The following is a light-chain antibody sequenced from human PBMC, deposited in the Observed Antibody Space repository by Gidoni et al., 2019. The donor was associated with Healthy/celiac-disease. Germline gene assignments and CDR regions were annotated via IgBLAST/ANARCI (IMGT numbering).Light chain of an antibody. CDR3: QQSYSTPFD. V-gene: IGKV1-39*01. Sequence: DIQMTQSPSSLSTSVGDRVTITCRASQSISSYLNWYQQKPGKAPKLLIYAASSLQSGVPSRFSGSGSGTDFTLTISSLQPEDFATYYCQQSYSTPFDFVPXTKVDIK. CDR1: QSISSY. J-gene: IGKJ3*01. CDR2: AAS.